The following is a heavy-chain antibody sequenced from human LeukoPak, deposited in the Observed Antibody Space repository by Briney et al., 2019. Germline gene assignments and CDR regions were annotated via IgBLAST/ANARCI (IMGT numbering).Heavy chain of an antibody. CDR1: GFTFSSYA. V-gene: IGHV3-74*01. J-gene: IGHJ4*02. Sequence: HPGGSLRLSCAASGFTFSSYAMSWVRQAPGKGLVWVSRINTDGSITSYADSVKGRFTISRDTAKNTLYLQMNSLRAEDTAIYYCARVAGGTTFDYWGQGARVTVSP. CDR2: INTDGSIT. CDR3: ARVAGGTTFDY. D-gene: IGHD6-13*01.